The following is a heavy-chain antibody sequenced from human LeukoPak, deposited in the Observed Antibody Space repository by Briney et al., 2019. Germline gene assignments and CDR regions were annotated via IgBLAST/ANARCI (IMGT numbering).Heavy chain of an antibody. D-gene: IGHD2-2*01. CDR1: GFSLSTTGVG. V-gene: IGHV2-5*01. J-gene: IGHJ4*02. Sequence: SGPTLVKPTQTLTLTCTFSGFSLSTTGVGVGWVRQPPGKALEWLSLIYWNGDERYSPSLQSRLTITKDTSKNQVVLTMTNLDPVDTATYYCVHTYTPTSHLYCSSTSCSYYFDYWGQGTLVTVSS. CDR3: VHTYTPTSHLYCSSTSCSYYFDY. CDR2: IYWNGDE.